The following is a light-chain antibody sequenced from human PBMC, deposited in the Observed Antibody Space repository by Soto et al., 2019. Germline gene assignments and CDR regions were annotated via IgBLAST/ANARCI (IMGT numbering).Light chain of an antibody. Sequence: AIQMTQSPSSLSASVGDRVIITCRASQAIRNDLGWYQQKPGKAPNLLIYAASSLQSGVPSRFSGSGSGTDFTLTISSLQPEDFATYYCLQDYNYPRTFGQGTKVEIK. CDR1: QAIRND. J-gene: IGKJ1*01. CDR3: LQDYNYPRT. V-gene: IGKV1-6*01. CDR2: AAS.